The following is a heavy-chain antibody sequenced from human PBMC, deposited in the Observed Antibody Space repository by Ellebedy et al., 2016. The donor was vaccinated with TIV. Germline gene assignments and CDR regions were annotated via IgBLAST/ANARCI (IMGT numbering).Heavy chain of an antibody. CDR3: ARSHFGGSYGMDV. V-gene: IGHV1-69*04. CDR2: IIPILGIA. J-gene: IGHJ6*02. Sequence: AASVKVSCKASGGTFSRHVISWVRQAPGQGLEWMGRIIPILGIANYAQKLQGRVTITADKSTSTAYMELSSLRSEDTAVYFCARSHFGGSYGMDVWGQGTTVTVSS. D-gene: IGHD3-16*01. CDR1: GGTFSRHV.